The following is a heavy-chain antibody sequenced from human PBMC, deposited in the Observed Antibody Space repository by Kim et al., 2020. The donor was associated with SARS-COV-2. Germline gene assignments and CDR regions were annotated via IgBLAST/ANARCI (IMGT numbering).Heavy chain of an antibody. D-gene: IGHD5-18*01. CDR1: GGSISSGGYY. Sequence: SETLSITCTVSGGSISSGGYYWSWIRQHPGKGLEWIGYIYYSGSTYYNPSLKSRVTISVDTSKNQFSLKLSSVTAADTAVYYCARVMDTAMVSVRYFDYWGQGTLVTVSS. J-gene: IGHJ4*02. CDR3: ARVMDTAMVSVRYFDY. CDR2: IYYSGST. V-gene: IGHV4-31*03.